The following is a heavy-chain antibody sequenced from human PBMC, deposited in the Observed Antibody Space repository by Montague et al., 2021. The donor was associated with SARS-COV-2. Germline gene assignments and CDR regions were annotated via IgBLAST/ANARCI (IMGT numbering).Heavy chain of an antibody. J-gene: IGHJ4*02. CDR2: IGPSGST. D-gene: IGHD3-22*01. Sequence: SETLSLTCGVSGGSLSGYHWSWIRQPPGKGLEWIGEIGPSGSTNYNPSLKSRAIISLDTSKNQFSLKLSSVTAADTAVYYCARGLIDITMMVVVFTGASLYFDYWGQGILVTVSS. CDR1: GGSLSGYH. V-gene: IGHV4-34*01. CDR3: ARGLIDITMMVVVFTGASLYFDY.